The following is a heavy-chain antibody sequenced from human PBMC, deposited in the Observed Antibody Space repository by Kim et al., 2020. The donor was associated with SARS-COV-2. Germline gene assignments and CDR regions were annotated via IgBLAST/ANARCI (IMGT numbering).Heavy chain of an antibody. CDR3: ARVEYGSSSWYYFDY. Sequence: ADSVKGRFTISRDNAKNSLYLQRNSLRAEDTAVYYCARVEYGSSSWYYFDYWGQGTLVTVSS. V-gene: IGHV3-11*05. D-gene: IGHD6-13*01. J-gene: IGHJ4*02.